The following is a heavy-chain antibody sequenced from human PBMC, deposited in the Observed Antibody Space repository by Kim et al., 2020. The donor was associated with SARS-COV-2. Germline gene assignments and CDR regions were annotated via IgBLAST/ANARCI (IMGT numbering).Heavy chain of an antibody. J-gene: IGHJ4*02. Sequence: GGSLRLSCEASGFTFRSNVMSWVRQAPGKGLEWVSTIDVSGDSTYYADSVKGRFTISRDNSKNTLYLQMNSLRAEDTAVYYCAKRSGYYFDYWGQGTLVT. D-gene: IGHD3-10*01. CDR2: IDVSGDST. CDR1: GFTFRSNV. V-gene: IGHV3-23*01. CDR3: AKRSGYYFDY.